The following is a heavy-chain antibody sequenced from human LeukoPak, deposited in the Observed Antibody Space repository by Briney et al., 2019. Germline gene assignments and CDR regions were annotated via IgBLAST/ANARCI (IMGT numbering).Heavy chain of an antibody. J-gene: IGHJ4*02. D-gene: IGHD6-13*01. CDR1: GGSISSSNW. CDR2: IYHRGNT. Sequence: SETLSLTCAVSGGSISSSNWWNWVRQTPGKGLEWIGEIYHRGNTHYNPSLKSRVTMSVDTSKNQFSLKLSSVTAADTAVYYCARVSIAAAGTWVDYWGQGTLVTVSS. V-gene: IGHV4-4*02. CDR3: ARVSIAAAGTWVDY.